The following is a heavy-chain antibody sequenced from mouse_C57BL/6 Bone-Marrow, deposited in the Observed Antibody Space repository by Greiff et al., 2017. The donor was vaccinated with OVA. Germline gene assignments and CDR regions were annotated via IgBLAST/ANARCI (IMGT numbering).Heavy chain of an antibody. CDR3: AKMSKRGYFDY. D-gene: IGHD2-5*01. J-gene: IGHJ2*01. V-gene: IGHV2-5*01. CDR2: IYRGGST. Sequence: VQLQQSGPGLVQPSQRLSISCTVSGFSFTSYGVHWVRQSPGQGLEWLGVIYRGGSTAYNAAFMSRLSIPNDNSNSQIFFKMNSLQADDTAICDSAKMSKRGYFDYWGQGTTLTVAS. CDR1: GFSFTSYG.